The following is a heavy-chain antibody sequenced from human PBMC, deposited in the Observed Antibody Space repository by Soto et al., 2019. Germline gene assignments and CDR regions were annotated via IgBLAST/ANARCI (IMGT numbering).Heavy chain of an antibody. CDR2: ISYSSPTI. CDR1: GFTFSSYS. Sequence: PGGSLRLSCAASGFTFSSYSMNWVRQAPGKGLGWVSYISYSSPTIYYADSVKGRFTISRDNAKNSLYLQMNSLRDEDTAVYYCARDMATITESDYWAQGTLVTVSS. CDR3: ARDMATITESDY. D-gene: IGHD5-12*01. V-gene: IGHV3-48*02. J-gene: IGHJ4*02.